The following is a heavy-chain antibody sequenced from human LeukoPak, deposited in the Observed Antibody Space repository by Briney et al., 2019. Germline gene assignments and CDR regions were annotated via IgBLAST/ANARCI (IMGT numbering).Heavy chain of an antibody. CDR3: ARGTGENYGMDV. CDR2: IIPILGIA. D-gene: IGHD7-27*01. CDR1: GGTFSSYA. Sequence: SVKVSCKASGGTFSSYAISWVRQAPGRGLEWMGRIIPILGIANYAQKFQGRVTITADKSTSTAYMELSSLRSEDTAVYYCARGTGENYGMDVWGQGTTVTVSS. V-gene: IGHV1-69*04. J-gene: IGHJ6*02.